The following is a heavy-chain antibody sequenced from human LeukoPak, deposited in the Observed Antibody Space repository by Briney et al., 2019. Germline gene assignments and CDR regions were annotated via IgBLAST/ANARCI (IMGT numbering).Heavy chain of an antibody. Sequence: GASVTVSCKASGGTFSSYAISWVRQAPGQGLEWMGWINPNSGGTNYAQKFQGRVTMTRDTSISTAYMELSRLRSDDTAVYYCAEEGSSSSLRAFDIWGQGTMVTVSS. CDR2: INPNSGGT. CDR1: GGTFSSYA. CDR3: AEEGSSSSLRAFDI. D-gene: IGHD6-6*01. V-gene: IGHV1-2*02. J-gene: IGHJ3*02.